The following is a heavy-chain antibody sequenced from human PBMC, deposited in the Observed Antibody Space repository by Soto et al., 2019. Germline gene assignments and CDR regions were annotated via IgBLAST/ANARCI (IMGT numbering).Heavy chain of an antibody. D-gene: IGHD2-15*01. V-gene: IGHV4-61*08. J-gene: IGHJ6*03. CDR2: IYSSGRT. CDR3: ARSRYCSGSTCSNYYYFYYMDV. Sequence: SETLSLTCTVSGGSISSGGYYWSWIRQPPGKGLEWIGNIYSSGRTNSNPSLKSRVSISVDTSKNQFSLSLSSVTAADTAVYYCARSRYCSGSTCSNYYYFYYMDVWGKGTTVTVSS. CDR1: GGSISSGGYY.